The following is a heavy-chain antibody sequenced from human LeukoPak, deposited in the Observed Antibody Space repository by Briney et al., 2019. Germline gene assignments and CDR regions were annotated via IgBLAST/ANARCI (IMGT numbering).Heavy chain of an antibody. CDR1: GFTFSSYS. D-gene: IGHD3-10*01. Sequence: GGSLRLSCAASGFTFSSYSMNWVRQAPGKGLEWVSSISSSSSYIYYADSVKGRFTISRDNAKNSLYLQMNSLRAEDTAVYYCARAGDVLLWFGELYYYYMDVRGKGTTVTVSS. J-gene: IGHJ6*03. CDR3: ARAGDVLLWFGELYYYYMDV. CDR2: ISSSSSYI. V-gene: IGHV3-21*01.